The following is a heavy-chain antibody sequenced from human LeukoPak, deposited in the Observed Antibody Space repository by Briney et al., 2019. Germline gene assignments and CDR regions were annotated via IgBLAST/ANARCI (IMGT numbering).Heavy chain of an antibody. CDR2: IIPVLGIA. Sequence: ASVKVSCKASGGTFSSYTISWVRQAPGQGLEWMGRIIPVLGIANYAQKFQGRVTITADKSTGTAYMELSSLRSEDTAVYYCASFGAEGDWGQGTLVTVSS. D-gene: IGHD3-3*01. CDR3: ASFGAEGD. CDR1: GGTFSSYT. J-gene: IGHJ4*02. V-gene: IGHV1-69*02.